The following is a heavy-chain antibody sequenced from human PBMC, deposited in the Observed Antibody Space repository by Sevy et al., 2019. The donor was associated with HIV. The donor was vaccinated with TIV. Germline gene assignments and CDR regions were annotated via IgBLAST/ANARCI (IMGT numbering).Heavy chain of an antibody. CDR1: GFTFSNAW. Sequence: GGSLRLSCAGSGFTFSNAWMNWVRQAAGKGLEWVARIKSKPDGETIDYAAPVKGRSTISRDDSKNMVFLQMNSLKTEDTAVYYCATGSYLDYWGQGTPVTVSS. CDR3: ATGSYLDY. V-gene: IGHV3-15*07. CDR2: IKSKPDGETI. J-gene: IGHJ4*02.